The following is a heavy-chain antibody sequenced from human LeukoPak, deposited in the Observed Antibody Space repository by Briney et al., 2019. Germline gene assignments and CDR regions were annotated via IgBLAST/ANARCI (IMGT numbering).Heavy chain of an antibody. J-gene: IGHJ5*02. CDR2: MNPNSGNT. D-gene: IGHD2-15*01. CDR3: ARSCSGGSCNYNWFDP. Sequence: GASVKVSCKASGYTFTSYDINWVRQATGQGLEWMGWMNPNSGNTGYAQKFQGRVTMTRNTSISTAYMELSSLRSEDTAAYYCARSCSGGSCNYNWFDPWGQGTLVTVSS. V-gene: IGHV1-8*01. CDR1: GYTFTSYD.